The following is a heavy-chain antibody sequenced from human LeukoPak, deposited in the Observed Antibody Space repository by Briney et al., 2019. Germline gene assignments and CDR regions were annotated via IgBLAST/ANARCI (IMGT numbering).Heavy chain of an antibody. Sequence: QSGGSLRLSCAASGFTFSSYEMNWVRQAPGKGLEWVSYISSSGSTIYYADSVKGRFTISRDNAKNSLYLQMNSLRAEDTAVYYCARDCSGGSCYSYYYYGMDVWGKGTTVTVSS. D-gene: IGHD2-15*01. J-gene: IGHJ6*04. CDR1: GFTFSSYE. CDR2: ISSSGSTI. CDR3: ARDCSGGSCYSYYYYGMDV. V-gene: IGHV3-48*03.